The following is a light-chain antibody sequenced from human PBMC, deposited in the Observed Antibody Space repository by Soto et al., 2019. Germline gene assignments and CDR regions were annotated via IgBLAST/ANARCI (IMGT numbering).Light chain of an antibody. J-gene: IGKJ3*01. CDR2: ASS. Sequence: IQMTQSPSSVSASVGDRVTITCRASQAILSWLAWYQQKPGEAPRLLIYASSNLQSGVPSRFSGSGSGTDFTLTISSLQPEDFATYYCQQANSCPITFGPGTRLDIK. CDR3: QQANSCPIT. CDR1: QAILSW. V-gene: IGKV1-12*01.